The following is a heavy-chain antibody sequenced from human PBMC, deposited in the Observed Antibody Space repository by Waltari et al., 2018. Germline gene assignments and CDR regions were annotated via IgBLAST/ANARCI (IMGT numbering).Heavy chain of an antibody. CDR1: GVSISSYY. CDR3: ARGERLRYFDWVPPPHYYGMDV. CDR2: IYYSGST. D-gene: IGHD3-9*01. Sequence: QVQLQESGPGLVKPSETLSLTCTVSGVSISSYYWSWIRQPPGKGREGNGYIYYSGSTNYNPSLKSRVTISVDTSKNQFSLKLSAVTAADTAVYYCARGERLRYFDWVPPPHYYGMDVWGQGTTVTVSS. J-gene: IGHJ6*02. V-gene: IGHV4-59*01.